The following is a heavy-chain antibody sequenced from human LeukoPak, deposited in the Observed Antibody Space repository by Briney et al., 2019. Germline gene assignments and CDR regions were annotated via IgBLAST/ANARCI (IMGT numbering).Heavy chain of an antibody. V-gene: IGHV1-46*01. CDR3: ARDQEGFDY. CDR2: IYPRDGST. Sequence: ASVKVSCKASGYTFTNNYLHWVRQAPGQGLEWMGMIYPRDGSTSYAQNFQGRVTVTRGTSTTTVHMELRGLRSEDTAVYYCARDQEGFDYWGQGTVVTVSS. CDR1: GYTFTNNY. J-gene: IGHJ4*02.